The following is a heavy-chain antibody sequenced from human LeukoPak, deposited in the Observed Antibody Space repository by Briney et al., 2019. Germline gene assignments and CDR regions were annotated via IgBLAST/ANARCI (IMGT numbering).Heavy chain of an antibody. J-gene: IGHJ4*02. CDR3: ARDLIAAAHFDY. Sequence: ASETPSLTCTVSGYSISSGYYWGWIRQPPGKGLEWIGSIYHSGSTYYNPSLKSRVTISVDTSKNQFSLKLSSVTAADTAVYYCARDLIAAAHFDYWGQGTLVTVSS. CDR2: IYHSGST. D-gene: IGHD6-13*01. V-gene: IGHV4-38-2*02. CDR1: GYSISSGYY.